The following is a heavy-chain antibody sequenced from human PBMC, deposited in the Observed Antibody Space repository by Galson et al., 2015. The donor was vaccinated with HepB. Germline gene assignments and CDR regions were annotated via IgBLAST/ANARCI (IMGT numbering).Heavy chain of an antibody. CDR2: IRSKAYGGTA. J-gene: IGHJ4*02. CDR1: GFTFGDYA. V-gene: IGHV3-49*03. D-gene: IGHD2-2*01. CDR3: TRVSVHCSRTSCHGAPSYFDY. Sequence: SLRLSCAASGFTFGDYAMSWFRQAPGKGLEWVGFIRSKAYGGTAEYAASVKGRFTISRDDSKSIAYLQMNSLKTEDTDVYYCTRVSVHCSRTSCHGAPSYFDYWGQGTLVTVSS.